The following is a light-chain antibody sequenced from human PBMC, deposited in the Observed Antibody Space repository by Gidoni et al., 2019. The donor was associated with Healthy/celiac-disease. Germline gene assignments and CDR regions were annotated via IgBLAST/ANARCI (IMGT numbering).Light chain of an antibody. J-gene: IGLJ3*02. Sequence: QSALPPPPPASGSPGQSVTISCTGPTSDVGGYNYVSWYQQHPGKAPKLMIYEVSKRPSGVPDRCSGSKSGNTAALTVSELQDEDEADYYCSSYAGSNNWVFGGGTKLTVL. CDR2: EVS. V-gene: IGLV2-8*01. CDR1: TSDVGGYNY. CDR3: SSYAGSNNWV.